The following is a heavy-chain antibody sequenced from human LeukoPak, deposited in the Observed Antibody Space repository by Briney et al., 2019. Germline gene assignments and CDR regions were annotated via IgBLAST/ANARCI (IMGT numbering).Heavy chain of an antibody. Sequence: PGGSLRLTCAASGFTVSSNYMSWVRQAPGKGLEWVSVIYSGGSTYYADSVKGRFTISRDNSKNTLYLQMSSLRAEDTAVYYCVKTAVRGVIIAAFDIWGQGTMVTVSS. J-gene: IGHJ3*02. CDR2: IYSGGST. CDR1: GFTVSSNY. D-gene: IGHD3-10*01. CDR3: VKTAVRGVIIAAFDI. V-gene: IGHV3-53*05.